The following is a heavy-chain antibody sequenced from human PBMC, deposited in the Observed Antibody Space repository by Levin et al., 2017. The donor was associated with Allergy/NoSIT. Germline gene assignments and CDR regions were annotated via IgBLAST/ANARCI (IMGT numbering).Heavy chain of an antibody. D-gene: IGHD3-10*01. CDR3: ARDNIGLPDAFDI. J-gene: IGHJ3*02. V-gene: IGHV3-9*01. Sequence: SLKISCAASGFTFDDYAMHWVRQAPGKGLEWVSGISWNSGSIGYADSVKGRGTISRDNAKNSLYLQMNSLRTEDTALYYCARDNIGLPDAFDIWGQGT. CDR2: ISWNSGSI. CDR1: GFTFDDYA.